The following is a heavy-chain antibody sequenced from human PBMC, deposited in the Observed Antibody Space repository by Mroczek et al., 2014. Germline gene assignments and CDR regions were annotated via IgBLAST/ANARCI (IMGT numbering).Heavy chain of an antibody. CDR1: GFTFSSYG. CDR3: ARDLDPRGGDGYNFDY. Sequence: QVQLQESGGGVVQPGRSLRLSCAASGFTFSSYGMHWVRQAPGKGLEWVAVIWYDGSNKYYADSVKGRFTISRDNSKNTLYLQMNSLRAEDTAVYYCARDLDPRGGDGYNFDYWGQGTLVTVSS. D-gene: IGHD5-24*01. CDR2: IWYDGSNK. J-gene: IGHJ4*02. V-gene: IGHV3-33*01.